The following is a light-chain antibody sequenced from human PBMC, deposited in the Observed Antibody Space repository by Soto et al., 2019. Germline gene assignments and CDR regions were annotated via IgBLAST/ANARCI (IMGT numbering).Light chain of an antibody. CDR2: DVS. J-gene: IGLJ1*01. Sequence: QSALTQPRSVSGSPGQSVTISCTGTSSVVGGYNYVSWYQQYSGKAPKVMIYDVSKRPSGVPDRFSGSKSGNTASLTISGLQAEDEADYCCCSYAASNTFVFGTGTKVTVL. CDR3: CSYAASNTFV. CDR1: SSVVGGYNY. V-gene: IGLV2-11*01.